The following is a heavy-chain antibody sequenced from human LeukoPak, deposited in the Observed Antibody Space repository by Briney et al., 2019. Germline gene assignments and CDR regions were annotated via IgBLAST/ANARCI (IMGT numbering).Heavy chain of an antibody. CDR2: IYYSGST. J-gene: IGHJ3*02. D-gene: IGHD5/OR15-5a*01. Sequence: SETLSLTCTVSGGSISNYYWSWIRQPPGKELEWIGYIYYSGSTNYNPSLKSRVTISVDTSKNQFSLKLSSVTAADTAVYYCASTYSLFDAFDIWGQGTVVTVSS. V-gene: IGHV4-59*08. CDR1: GGSISNYY. CDR3: ASTYSLFDAFDI.